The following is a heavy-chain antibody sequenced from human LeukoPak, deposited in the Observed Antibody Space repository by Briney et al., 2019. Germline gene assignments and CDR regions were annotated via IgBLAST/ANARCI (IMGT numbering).Heavy chain of an antibody. J-gene: IGHJ4*02. D-gene: IGHD1-1*01. CDR2: IYYSGST. CDR3: AREKNWNLGY. Sequence: PSETLSLTCTVSGGSISSYYWSWIRQPPGKGLEWIGYIYYSGSTNYNPSLKSRVTISVDTSKNQFSLKLSSVTAADTAVYYCAREKNWNLGYWGQGTLVTVSS. CDR1: GGSISSYY. V-gene: IGHV4-59*12.